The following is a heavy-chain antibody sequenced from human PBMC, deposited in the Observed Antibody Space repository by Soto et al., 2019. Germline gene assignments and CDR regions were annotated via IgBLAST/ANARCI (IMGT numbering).Heavy chain of an antibody. Sequence: SETLSLTCAVYGGSFSGYYWSWIRQPPGKGLEWIGEINHSGSTNYNPSLKSRVTISVDTSKNQFSLKLSSVTAADTAVYYCARARGLSREGYSSSWYRDYYYYGMDVWGQGTTVTVSS. J-gene: IGHJ6*02. CDR1: GGSFSGYY. CDR2: INHSGST. V-gene: IGHV4-34*01. D-gene: IGHD6-13*01. CDR3: ARARGLSREGYSSSWYRDYYYYGMDV.